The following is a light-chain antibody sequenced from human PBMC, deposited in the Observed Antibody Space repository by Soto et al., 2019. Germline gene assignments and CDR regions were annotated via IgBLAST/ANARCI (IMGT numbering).Light chain of an antibody. Sequence: EIVLTQSPGTQSLSPGERATLSGRVSQSVSSSYLAWYQQKPGQAPRLLIYGASSRATGIPDRFSGSGSGTDFTLTISRLEPEDFAVYYCQQYGSSLFTFGPGTKVDIK. CDR2: GAS. CDR3: QQYGSSLFT. V-gene: IGKV3-20*01. CDR1: QSVSSSY. J-gene: IGKJ3*01.